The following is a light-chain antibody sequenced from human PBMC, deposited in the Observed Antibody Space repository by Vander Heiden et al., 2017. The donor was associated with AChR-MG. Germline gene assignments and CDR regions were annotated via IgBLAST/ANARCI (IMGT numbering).Light chain of an antibody. Sequence: QSALTHPASVSGSPGQSITISCTGTSSDIGGYNYVSWYQQHPSKAPKLIIYEVNDRPSGVSSRFSGSKSGNTASLTISGLQADDEADYYCTSYTSGNTLAFGGGTKVTVL. V-gene: IGLV2-14*01. CDR1: SSDIGGYNY. CDR3: TSYTSGNTLA. CDR2: EVN. J-gene: IGLJ2*01.